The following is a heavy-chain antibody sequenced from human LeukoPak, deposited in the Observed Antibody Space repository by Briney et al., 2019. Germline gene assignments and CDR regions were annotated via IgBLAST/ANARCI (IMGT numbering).Heavy chain of an antibody. Sequence: GGSLRLPCAPSGFPFSSYAMSWVRQAPGKGLEWVSAISGSGGSTYYADSVKGRFTISRDNSKNTLYLQMNSLRAEDTAVYYCAKNPVGWYYDYVWGSYRPSHFDYWGQGTLVTVSS. D-gene: IGHD3-16*02. J-gene: IGHJ4*02. CDR1: GFPFSSYA. V-gene: IGHV3-23*01. CDR3: AKNPVGWYYDYVWGSYRPSHFDY. CDR2: ISGSGGST.